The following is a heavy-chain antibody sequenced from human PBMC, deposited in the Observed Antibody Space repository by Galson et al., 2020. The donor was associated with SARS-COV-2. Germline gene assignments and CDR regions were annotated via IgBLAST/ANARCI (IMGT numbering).Heavy chain of an antibody. J-gene: IGHJ4*02. V-gene: IGHV1-8*02. CDR1: GYTFTTYD. Sequence: ASVKVSCKASGYTFTTYDINWVRQATGQGLEWMGWMNPNSGNTGYAQKFQGRVTMTRNPPIGTAYMELSSLISDDTAVYYCARGTKPSDYWGQGTLVTVSS. CDR2: MNPNSGNT. CDR3: ARGTKPSDY.